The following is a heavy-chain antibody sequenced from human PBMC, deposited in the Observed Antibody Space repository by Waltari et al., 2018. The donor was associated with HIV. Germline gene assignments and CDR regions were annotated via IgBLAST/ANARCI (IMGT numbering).Heavy chain of an antibody. CDR3: ARDGGMTTVTTGDWFDP. V-gene: IGHV4-34*01. CDR1: GGSFSGYY. D-gene: IGHD4-17*01. CDR2: INHSADT. Sequence: QVQLQQWGAGLLKPSETLSLTCAVYGGSFSGYYWSWIRQPPGKGLEWIGEINHSADTNYNQALKSRVTISVDTSKNQFSLKLSSVTAADTAGYYCARDGGMTTVTTGDWFDPWGQGTLVTVSA. J-gene: IGHJ5*02.